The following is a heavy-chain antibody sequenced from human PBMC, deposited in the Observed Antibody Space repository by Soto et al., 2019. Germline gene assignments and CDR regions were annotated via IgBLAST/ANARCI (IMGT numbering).Heavy chain of an antibody. D-gene: IGHD2-8*01. CDR1: GYTFTGYY. CDR2: INPNSGGT. V-gene: IGHV1-2*02. Sequence: SVKVSCDASGYTFTGYYMHWVRQAPVQGLEWMGWINPNSGGTNYAQKFQGRVTMTRDTSISTAYMELSRLRSDDTAVYYCANVLDYYYYGMDVWGQGTTVTVSS. CDR3: ANVLDYYYYGMDV. J-gene: IGHJ6*02.